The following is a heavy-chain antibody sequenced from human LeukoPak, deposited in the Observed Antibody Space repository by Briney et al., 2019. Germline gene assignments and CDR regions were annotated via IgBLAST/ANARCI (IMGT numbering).Heavy chain of an antibody. D-gene: IGHD1-26*01. V-gene: IGHV3-7*04. J-gene: IGHJ3*02. CDR3: ARGIVGAIGAFDI. Sequence: PGGSLRLSCAASGFTLSSYWMSWVRQAPGKGLEWVANIKHDGSEKYYVDSVKGRFTISRDNAKNSLYLQMNSLRAEDTAVYYCARGIVGAIGAFDIWGQGTMVTVSS. CDR1: GFTLSSYW. CDR2: IKHDGSEK.